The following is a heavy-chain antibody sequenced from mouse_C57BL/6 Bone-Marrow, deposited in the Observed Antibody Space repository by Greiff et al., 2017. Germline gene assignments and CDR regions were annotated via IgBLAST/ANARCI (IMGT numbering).Heavy chain of an antibody. D-gene: IGHD2-13*01. CDR1: GFTFSDAW. CDR3: TEYYSDYVGDY. Sequence: DVKLVESGGGLVQPGGSMKLSCAASGFTFSDAWMDWVRQSPEKGLEWVAEIRNKANNHATYYAESVKGRFTISRDDSKSSVYLQMHSLGAEDTGSYNGTEYYSDYVGDYGGQGTTLTVSS. J-gene: IGHJ2*01. CDR2: IRNKANNHAT. V-gene: IGHV6-6*01.